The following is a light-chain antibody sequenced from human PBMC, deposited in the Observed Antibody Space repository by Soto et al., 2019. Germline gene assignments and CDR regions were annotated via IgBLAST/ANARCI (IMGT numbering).Light chain of an antibody. CDR1: PSVSSTN. CDR2: GAS. CDR3: QQDGSQYT. Sequence: DIALTQSPGTLSLSPGEMATLSCRASPSVSSTNFAWYQQKPGQAPRLLIYGASSRATGIPDRFSGSVSGTDVTLTISSLEHDDFAVYYCQQDGSQYTFGQGTKLEIK. V-gene: IGKV3-20*01. J-gene: IGKJ2*01.